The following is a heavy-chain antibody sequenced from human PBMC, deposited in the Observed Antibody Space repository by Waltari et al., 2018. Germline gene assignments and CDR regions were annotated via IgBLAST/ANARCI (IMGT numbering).Heavy chain of an antibody. V-gene: IGHV3-53*01. J-gene: IGHJ2*01. CDR2: IYSGGSR. CDR1: GFTVSGKY. D-gene: IGHD2-15*01. Sequence: EVQLVESGGGLIQPGGSLRLSCAASGFTVSGKYMIWVGQAPGKGLECVSVIYSGGSRYYAESLKGRVAISRDTCTNTRYLQMNSLRAEDTAVYYCGSGSAWYGYFDLWGRGTLVTVSS. CDR3: GSGSAWYGYFDL.